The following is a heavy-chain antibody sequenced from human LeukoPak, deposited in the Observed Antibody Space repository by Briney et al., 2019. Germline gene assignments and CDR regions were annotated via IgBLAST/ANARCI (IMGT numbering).Heavy chain of an antibody. D-gene: IGHD2-2*01. Sequence: GASVKVSCKASGYTFTGYYIHWVRQAPGQGLVWMGWINPNSGGTEFAQKFQGRVTMTRDTSISTAYMELSRLRPDDTAVYYCARGGEACSRTSCSRGHEYWRQVLLV. V-gene: IGHV1-2*02. CDR2: INPNSGGT. CDR3: ARGGEACSRTSCSRGHEY. CDR1: GYTFTGYY. J-gene: IGHJ4*02.